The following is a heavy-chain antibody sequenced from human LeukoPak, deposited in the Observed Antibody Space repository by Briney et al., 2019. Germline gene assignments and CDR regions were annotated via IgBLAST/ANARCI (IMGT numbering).Heavy chain of an antibody. J-gene: IGHJ4*02. CDR3: AKESPVFDY. CDR1: GFTFISYA. CDR2: ISGNGGST. Sequence: GGSLRLSCAASGFTFISYAMSWVRQAPGKGLEWVSVISGNGGSTHYADSAKGRFTISRDNSKNTLYLQMSSLRAEDAAVYYCAKESPVFDYWGQGTLDTVSS. V-gene: IGHV3-23*01.